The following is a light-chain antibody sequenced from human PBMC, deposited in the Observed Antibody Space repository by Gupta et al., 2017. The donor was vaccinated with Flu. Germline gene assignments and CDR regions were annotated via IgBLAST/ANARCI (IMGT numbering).Light chain of an antibody. CDR2: DAS. Sequence: EIVFTQSPATLSLSPGERATLSCRASQSVSRYLAWYQQKLGQAPRLLIYDASNRATGIPARFSGSGSETDFTLTISSLEPEDFAGYYCQQRSNWPVTFGQGTKLEIK. J-gene: IGKJ2*01. CDR1: QSVSRY. CDR3: QQRSNWPVT. V-gene: IGKV3-11*01.